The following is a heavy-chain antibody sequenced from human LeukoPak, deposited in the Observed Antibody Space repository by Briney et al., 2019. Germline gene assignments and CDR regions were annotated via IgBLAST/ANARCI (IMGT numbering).Heavy chain of an antibody. Sequence: PGGSLRLSCAASGFTFSNYAMSGVRQAPGKGLEWVSAISGTGYNTYYADSVKGRFTISRDNSKNTVYLQINTLRAEDTAVYYCAKGSYGSPPRVDYWGQGTLVTVSS. J-gene: IGHJ4*02. CDR1: GFTFSNYA. V-gene: IGHV3-23*01. CDR3: AKGSYGSPPRVDY. CDR2: ISGTGYNT. D-gene: IGHD6-13*01.